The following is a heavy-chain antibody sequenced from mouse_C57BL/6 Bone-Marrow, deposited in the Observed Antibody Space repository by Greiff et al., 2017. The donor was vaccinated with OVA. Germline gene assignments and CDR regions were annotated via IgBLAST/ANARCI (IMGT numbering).Heavy chain of an antibody. Sequence: EVKLVESGGGLVKPGGSLKLSCAASGFTFSSYAMSWVRQTPKKRLEWVATISDGGSNTYYPDNVKGRFTISRDNAKNNLYLQMSHLKSEDTAMYYCARAQATAWFAYWGQGTLVTVSA. J-gene: IGHJ3*01. CDR2: ISDGGSNT. V-gene: IGHV5-4*03. D-gene: IGHD3-2*02. CDR1: GFTFSSYA. CDR3: ARAQATAWFAY.